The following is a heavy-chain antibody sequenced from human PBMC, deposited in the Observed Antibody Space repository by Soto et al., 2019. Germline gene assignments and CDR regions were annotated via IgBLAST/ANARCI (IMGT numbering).Heavy chain of an antibody. V-gene: IGHV2-5*01. CDR2: IYWNDDK. J-gene: IGHJ4*02. Sequence: SGPTLVNPTQTLTLTCTFSGFSLSTSGLGVGWIRQPPGKALEWLALIYWNDDKRYSPSLKSRLTITKDTSKNQVVLTMTNMDPVDTATYYCAHIRSGYSYGIKKGLDYWGQGTLVTVSS. CDR1: GFSLSTSGLG. D-gene: IGHD5-18*01. CDR3: AHIRSGYSYGIKKGLDY.